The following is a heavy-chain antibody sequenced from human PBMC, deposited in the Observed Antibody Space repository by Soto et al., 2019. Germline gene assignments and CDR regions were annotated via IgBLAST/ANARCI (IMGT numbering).Heavy chain of an antibody. Sequence: QLQLQESGPGLVKPSETLSLTCTVSGGSISSINYYWAWIRQPPGKGLEWIGSIYYTGTTYYKASLKSRITISVDTSKNQLSLKLSSVTAAETAVYYCARTRGSGFDYWGQGTLVTVSS. J-gene: IGHJ4*02. CDR3: ARTRGSGFDY. CDR2: IYYTGTT. CDR1: GGSISSINYY. V-gene: IGHV4-39*01. D-gene: IGHD3-10*01.